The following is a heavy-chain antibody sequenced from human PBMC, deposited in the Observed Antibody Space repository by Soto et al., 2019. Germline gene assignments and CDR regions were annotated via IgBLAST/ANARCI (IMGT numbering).Heavy chain of an antibody. CDR3: ARHRTGTLSGMAV. J-gene: IGHJ6*02. D-gene: IGHD1-1*01. CDR1: GYDFANSW. V-gene: IGHV5-51*01. Sequence: GDSLKISCKASGYDFANSWIGWVRQMPGKGLEWMVIIFPGDSDTVFSPSFEGQVSAFVDKSSSTAFLQWSSLKASDTATYYCARHRTGTLSGMAVWGQGTSVTVSS. CDR2: IFPGDSDT.